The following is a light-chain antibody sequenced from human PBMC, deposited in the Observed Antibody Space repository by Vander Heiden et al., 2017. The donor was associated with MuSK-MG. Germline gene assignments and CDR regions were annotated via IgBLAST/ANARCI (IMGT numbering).Light chain of an antibody. CDR1: STSVGAGYD. J-gene: IGLJ1*01. CDR2: DDS. Sequence: QSVLSPPPSASRAPRQRVTIPCTGSSTSVGAGYDVHWYQQLPGAAPKLLIYDDSSQPSGVADQFSGSKSGASASLAITGLQAEDEAGYYCQSYDSGLSGLFVFGTGTKVSVL. V-gene: IGLV1-40*01. CDR3: QSYDSGLSGLFV.